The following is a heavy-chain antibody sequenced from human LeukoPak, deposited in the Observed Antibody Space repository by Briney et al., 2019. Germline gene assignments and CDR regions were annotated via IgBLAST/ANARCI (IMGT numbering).Heavy chain of an antibody. V-gene: IGHV3-7*05. CDR1: GFTFSSYW. J-gene: IGHJ4*02. CDR3: ARDKDPYGAGSYWL. D-gene: IGHD3-10*01. CDR2: IKQDESEK. Sequence: PGGSLRLSCAGSGFTFSSYWMSWVRQAPGKGLEWVANIKQDESEKYYVDSVKGRFTISRDNAKNSLYLQMNSLRAEDTALYYCARDKDPYGAGSYWLWGQGTLVTVSS.